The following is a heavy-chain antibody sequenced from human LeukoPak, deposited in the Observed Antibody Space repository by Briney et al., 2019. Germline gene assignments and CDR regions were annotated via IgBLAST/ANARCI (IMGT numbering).Heavy chain of an antibody. V-gene: IGHV1-8*01. CDR3: ARGDSSSWTGYYYYYYGMDV. CDR2: MNPNSGNT. D-gene: IGHD6-13*01. Sequence: ASVKASCKASGYTFTSYDINWVRQATGQGLEWMGWMNPNSGNTGYAQKFQGRATMTRNTSISTAYMELSSLRSEDTAVYYCARGDSSSWTGYYYYYYGMDVWGQGTTVTVSS. J-gene: IGHJ6*02. CDR1: GYTFTSYD.